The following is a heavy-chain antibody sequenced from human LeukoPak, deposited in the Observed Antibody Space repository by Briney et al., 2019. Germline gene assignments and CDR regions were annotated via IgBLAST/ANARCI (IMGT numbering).Heavy chain of an antibody. CDR2: ITNSGNSK. CDR3: AKDGPNVYCSSTSCRKPYYYYYGMDV. J-gene: IGHJ6*02. CDR1: GFTFSSYW. D-gene: IGHD2-2*01. Sequence: PGGSLRLSCAASGFTFSSYWMSWVRQAPGKGLEWVSYITNSGNSKSYADSVKGRFTISRDNSKNTLYLQMNSLRAEDTAVYYCAKDGPNVYCSSTSCRKPYYYYYGMDVWGQGTTVTVSS. V-gene: IGHV3-23*01.